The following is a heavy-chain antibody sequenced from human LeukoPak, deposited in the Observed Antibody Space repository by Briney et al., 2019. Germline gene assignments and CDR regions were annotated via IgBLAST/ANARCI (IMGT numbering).Heavy chain of an antibody. D-gene: IGHD5-18*01. V-gene: IGHV4-34*01. J-gene: IGHJ5*02. CDR3: ARVRRGYSYGFFWFDP. CDR2: INHSGST. Sequence: SETLSLTCAVYGGSFSGYYWSWIRQPPGKGLEWIGEINHSGSTNYNPSLKSRVTISVDASKNQFSLKLSSVTAADTAVYYCARVRRGYSYGFFWFDPWGQGTLVTVSS. CDR1: GGSFSGYY.